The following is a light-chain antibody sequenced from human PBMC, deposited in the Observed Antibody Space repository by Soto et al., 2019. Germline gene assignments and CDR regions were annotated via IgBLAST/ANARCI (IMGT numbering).Light chain of an antibody. CDR2: TSS. J-gene: IGKJ1*01. V-gene: IGKV1-5*01. CDR3: QQYNSYWT. CDR1: QTIATY. Sequence: IEMTQSPASLSASVGDRVTITCRASQTIATYLNWFQHKSGRAPKLLIYTSSSVNSGVSSRFRGSGSGTEFTLTISSLQPDDFATYYCQQYNSYWTFGQGTKVDIK.